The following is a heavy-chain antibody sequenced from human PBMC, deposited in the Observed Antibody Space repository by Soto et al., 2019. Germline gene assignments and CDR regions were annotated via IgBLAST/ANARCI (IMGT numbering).Heavy chain of an antibody. J-gene: IGHJ6*02. CDR2: ISYDGSNK. V-gene: IGHV3-30*18. CDR3: AKVIGLGPRNYYGMDV. Sequence: PGGSLRLSCAASGFTFSSYGMHWVRQAPGKGLEWVAVISYDGSNKYYADSVKGRFTISRDNSKNTLYLQMNSLRAEDTAVYYCAKVIGLGPRNYYGMDVWGQGTTVTVSS. CDR1: GFTFSSYG. D-gene: IGHD2-8*02.